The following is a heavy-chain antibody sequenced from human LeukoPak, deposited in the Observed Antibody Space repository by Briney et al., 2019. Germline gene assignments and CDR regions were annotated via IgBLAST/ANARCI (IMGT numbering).Heavy chain of an antibody. Sequence: PGGSLRLSCAASGLTFDDYAMHWVRQAPGKGLEWVSGISWNSGSIGYADSVKGRFTISRDNAKNSLYLQMNSLRAEDTALYYCAKDSSSWYIVGSTFDYWGQGTLVTVSS. CDR3: AKDSSSWYIVGSTFDY. CDR1: GLTFDDYA. CDR2: ISWNSGSI. J-gene: IGHJ4*02. V-gene: IGHV3-9*01. D-gene: IGHD6-13*01.